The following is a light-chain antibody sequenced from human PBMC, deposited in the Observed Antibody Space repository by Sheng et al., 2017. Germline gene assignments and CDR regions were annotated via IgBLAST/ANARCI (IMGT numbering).Light chain of an antibody. J-gene: IGKJ2*01. CDR1: QGISTY. CDR2: AAS. V-gene: IGKV1-9*01. CDR3: QQVTIYPYT. Sequence: QLTQSPSSLSASVGDRVIITCRASQGISTYLAWYQQKPGKAPKLLIYAASTLQSGVPSRFSGSGSGTDFTLTIRSLQPEDFATYYCQQVTIYPYTFGQGTKLEIK.